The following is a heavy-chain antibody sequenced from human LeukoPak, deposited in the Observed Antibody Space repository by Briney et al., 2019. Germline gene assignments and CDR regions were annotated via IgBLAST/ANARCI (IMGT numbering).Heavy chain of an antibody. CDR3: ARAYGSLLSDFFDL. CDR2: IYYSGST. CDR1: GGSIGSGGYY. Sequence: PSETLSLTCTVSGGSIGSGGYYWSWIRQHPGKGLEWIGYIYYSGSTYYNPSLKSRVTMSIDTFKNHFSLNLSSVAAVDTAVYYCARAYGSLLSDFFDLWGQGTLVTVSS. D-gene: IGHD3-10*01. V-gene: IGHV4-31*03. J-gene: IGHJ5*02.